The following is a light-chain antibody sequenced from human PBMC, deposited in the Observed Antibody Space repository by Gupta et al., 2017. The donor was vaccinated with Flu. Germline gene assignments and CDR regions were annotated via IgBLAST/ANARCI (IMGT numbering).Light chain of an antibody. CDR1: QSFSSAF. V-gene: IGKV3-20*01. CDR2: GSS. Sequence: GTLSLSPGERATRSCRASQSFSSAFLAWYQQTPGQAPRLLLYGSSGRASGIPDRFSVSGSGTDFTLTISRLEPEDFAVYYCQQYVSSPWTFGQGTKVEI. CDR3: QQYVSSPWT. J-gene: IGKJ1*01.